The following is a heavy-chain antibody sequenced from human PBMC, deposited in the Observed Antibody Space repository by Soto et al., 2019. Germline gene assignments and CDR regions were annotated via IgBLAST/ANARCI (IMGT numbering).Heavy chain of an antibody. D-gene: IGHD3-9*01. CDR3: ARQYYDILTGYFGYMDV. J-gene: IGHJ6*03. CDR2: IWYDGSKT. V-gene: IGHV3-33*01. Sequence: QVQLVESGGGVVQPGRYLRLSCAASGLTFSDYAMHWVRQAPGKGLEWVAEIWYDGSKTFYSDSVKGRFTISRDNSKNTLYVQMNSLNVEDTAVYHCARQYYDILTGYFGYMDVWGKGTTVTVSS. CDR1: GLTFSDYA.